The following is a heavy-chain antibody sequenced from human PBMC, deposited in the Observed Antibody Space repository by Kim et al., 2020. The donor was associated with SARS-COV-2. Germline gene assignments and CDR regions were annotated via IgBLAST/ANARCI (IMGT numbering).Heavy chain of an antibody. J-gene: IGHJ6*02. Sequence: ASVKVSCKASGYTFTSYGISWVRQAPGQGLEWMGWISAYNGNTNYAQKLQGRVTMTTDTSTSTAYMELRSLRSDDTAVYYCAAQTPRYYDILTGYYPYYYYYGMDVWGQGTTVTVSS. CDR2: ISAYNGNT. V-gene: IGHV1-18*01. CDR3: AAQTPRYYDILTGYYPYYYYYGMDV. D-gene: IGHD3-9*01. CDR1: GYTFTSYG.